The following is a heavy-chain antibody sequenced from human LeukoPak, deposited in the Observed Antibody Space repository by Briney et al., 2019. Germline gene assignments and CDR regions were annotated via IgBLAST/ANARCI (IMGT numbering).Heavy chain of an antibody. CDR1: GFTFSSYR. J-gene: IGHJ4*02. CDR3: VRDFGYCSGGNCYTVLDY. V-gene: IGHV3-7*01. CDR2: IKRDGSEK. Sequence: SGGSLRLSCAASGFTFSSYRMNWVRQAPGKGLEWVANIKRDGSEKDYVDSVKGRFTISRDNAKNSLFLQMNNLRAEDTAVYYCVRDFGYCSGGNCYTVLDYWGQGTLVTVSS. D-gene: IGHD2-15*01.